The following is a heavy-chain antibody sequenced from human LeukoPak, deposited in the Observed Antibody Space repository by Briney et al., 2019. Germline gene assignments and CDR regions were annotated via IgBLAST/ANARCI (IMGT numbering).Heavy chain of an antibody. CDR2: IRSKANSYAT. CDR3: TRRGGY. J-gene: IGHJ4*02. CDR1: GFTFSGSA. D-gene: IGHD4-23*01. V-gene: IGHV3-73*01. Sequence: GGSLRLSCAASGFTFSGSAMRWVRQASGKGLEWVGRIRSKANSYATAYAASVKGRFTISRDDSKNTAYLQMNSLKAEDTAVYYCTRRGGYWGQGTLVTVSS.